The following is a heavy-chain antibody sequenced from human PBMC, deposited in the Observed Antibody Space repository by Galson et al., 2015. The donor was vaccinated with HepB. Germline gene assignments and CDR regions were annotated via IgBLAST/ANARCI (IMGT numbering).Heavy chain of an antibody. CDR1: GYTLTELS. Sequence: SVKVSCKVSGYTLTELSMHWVRQAPGKGLEWMGGFDPEDGGTIYAQKFQGRVTMTEDTSTDTAYMELSSLRSEDTAVYYCATAGAGWVGAMDVWGKGTTVTVSS. J-gene: IGHJ6*03. D-gene: IGHD3-10*01. CDR3: ATAGAGWVGAMDV. CDR2: FDPEDGGT. V-gene: IGHV1-24*01.